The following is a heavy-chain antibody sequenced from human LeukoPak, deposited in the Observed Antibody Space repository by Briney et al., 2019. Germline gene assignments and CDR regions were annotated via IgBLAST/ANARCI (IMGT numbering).Heavy chain of an antibody. D-gene: IGHD4-17*01. V-gene: IGHV4-59*08. CDR2: IYYSGST. Sequence: SETLSLTCTVSGGSISSYYWSWIRQPPGKGLEWIAYIYYSGSTNYNPSLKSRVTISVDTSKNQFSLKLSSVTAADTAVYYCARADYGDLVDYWGQGTLVTVSS. CDR1: GGSISSYY. J-gene: IGHJ4*02. CDR3: ARADYGDLVDY.